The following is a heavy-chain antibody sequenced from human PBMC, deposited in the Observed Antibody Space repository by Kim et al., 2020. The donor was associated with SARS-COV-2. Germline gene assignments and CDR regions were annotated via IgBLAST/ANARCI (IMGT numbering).Heavy chain of an antibody. Sequence: VSTTSYADTVKGRFTVSRDNSKNTLDLQMNSLRAEDTAVYYCANVVGWGQGTLVTVPS. CDR2: VSTT. J-gene: IGHJ4*02. D-gene: IGHD2-15*01. V-gene: IGHV3-23*01. CDR3: ANVVG.